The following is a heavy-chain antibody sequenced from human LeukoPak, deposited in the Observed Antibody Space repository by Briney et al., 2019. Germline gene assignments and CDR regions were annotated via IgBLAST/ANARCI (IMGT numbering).Heavy chain of an antibody. CDR2: ISGSGGST. CDR3: AKEARGSGSYYPEPFDY. J-gene: IGHJ4*02. CDR1: GFTFSSYA. V-gene: IGHV3-23*01. D-gene: IGHD3-10*01. Sequence: GGSLRLSCAASGFTFSSYAMSWVRQAPGKGLEWVSAISGSGGSTYYADSVKGRFTISRDNSKYTLYLQMNSLRAEDTAVYYCAKEARGSGSYYPEPFDYWGQGTLVTVSS.